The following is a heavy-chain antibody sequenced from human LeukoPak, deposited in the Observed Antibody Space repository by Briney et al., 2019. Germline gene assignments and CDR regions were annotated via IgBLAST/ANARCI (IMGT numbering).Heavy chain of an antibody. Sequence: PGRSLRLSCAASGFTFSSYGMHWVRQAPGKGLEWMAFISYDGSNKYYADSVKGRFTISRDNSKNTLYLQMNSLRAEDTAVYYCAKDLPADIRPSEQYWGQGTLVTVSS. V-gene: IGHV3-30*18. CDR2: ISYDGSNK. D-gene: IGHD3-9*01. CDR1: GFTFSSYG. CDR3: AKDLPADIRPSEQY. J-gene: IGHJ4*02.